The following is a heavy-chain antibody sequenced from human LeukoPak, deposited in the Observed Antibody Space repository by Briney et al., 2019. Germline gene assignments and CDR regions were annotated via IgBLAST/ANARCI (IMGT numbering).Heavy chain of an antibody. J-gene: IGHJ5*02. V-gene: IGHV4-4*07. Sequence: PSETLSLTCTDSGGSISSYYWSWIRQPAGKGLEWIGRIYTSGSTNYNPSLKSRVTMSVDTSKSQFSLKLSSVTAADTAVYYCARDSKGWFGDNWFDPWGQGTLVTVSS. CDR1: GGSISSYY. D-gene: IGHD3-10*01. CDR2: IYTSGST. CDR3: ARDSKGWFGDNWFDP.